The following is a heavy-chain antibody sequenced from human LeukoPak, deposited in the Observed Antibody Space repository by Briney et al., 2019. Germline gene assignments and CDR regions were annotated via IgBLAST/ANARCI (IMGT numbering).Heavy chain of an antibody. CDR1: GGSISSYY. V-gene: IGHV4-4*07. CDR3: ARGWGSGWSRLDNWFDP. D-gene: IGHD6-19*01. J-gene: IGHJ5*02. Sequence: SETLSLTCTVSGGSISSYYWSWIRQPAGKGLEWIGRIYTSGSTNYNPSLKSRVAMSVDTSKSQFSLKLSSVTAADTAVYYCARGWGSGWSRLDNWFDPWGQGTLVTVSS. CDR2: IYTSGST.